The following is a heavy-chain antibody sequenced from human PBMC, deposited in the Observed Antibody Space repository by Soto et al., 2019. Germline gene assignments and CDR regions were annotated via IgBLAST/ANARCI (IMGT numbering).Heavy chain of an antibody. CDR1: GGTFSTYG. Sequence: QVQLVQSGAGVKKPGSSVKVSCKTSGGTFSTYGISWVRQAPGQGLEWMGGIIPIFGTTSYAQKFQGRVTITADESTSTVYMELSSLRPEDTAVYYCASGHANDTSGYQGYWGQGTLVIVSS. CDR2: IIPIFGTT. V-gene: IGHV1-69*01. J-gene: IGHJ4*02. D-gene: IGHD3-22*01. CDR3: ASGHANDTSGYQGY.